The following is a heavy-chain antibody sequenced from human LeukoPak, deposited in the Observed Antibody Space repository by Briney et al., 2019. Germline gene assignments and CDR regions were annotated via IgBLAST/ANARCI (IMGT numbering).Heavy chain of an antibody. CDR3: ARDRAQEYYDYVWGSYSYWFNP. CDR2: INHSGST. Sequence: SETLSLTCAVYGGSFSGYYWSWIRQPPGKGLEWIGEINHSGSTNYNPSLKSRVTISVDTSKNQFSLKLSSVTAADTAVYYCARDRAQEYYDYVWGSYSYWFNPWGQGTLVTVSS. CDR1: GGSFSGYY. D-gene: IGHD3-16*01. J-gene: IGHJ5*02. V-gene: IGHV4-34*09.